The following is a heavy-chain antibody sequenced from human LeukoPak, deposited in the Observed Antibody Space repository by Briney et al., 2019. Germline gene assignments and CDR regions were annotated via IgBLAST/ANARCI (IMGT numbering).Heavy chain of an antibody. J-gene: IGHJ4*02. CDR3: ASDPIRDGYNEDFDY. V-gene: IGHV3-30*01. D-gene: IGHD5-24*01. CDR1: GFTVSSYA. CDR2: ISYDGSNK. Sequence: PGRSLRLSCAASGFTVSSYAMHWVRQAPGKGLEWVAVISYDGSNKYYADSVKGRFTISRDNSKNTLYLQMNSLRAEDTAVYYCASDPIRDGYNEDFDYWGQGTLVTVSS.